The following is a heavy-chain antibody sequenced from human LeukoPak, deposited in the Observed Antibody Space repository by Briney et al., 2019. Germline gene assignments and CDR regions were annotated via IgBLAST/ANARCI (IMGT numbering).Heavy chain of an antibody. D-gene: IGHD2-2*01. CDR1: GFTFSDYY. Sequence: PGGSLRLSCAASGFTFSDYYMSWIRQAPGKGLEWVSYISGISSHTDFADSVKGRFTISRDNAKNLLYLQLSSLRAEDTAVYYCARFLGDCSTTRCYSGYGMDVWGQGTTVIVS. CDR2: ISGISSHT. V-gene: IGHV3-11*03. CDR3: ARFLGDCSTTRCYSGYGMDV. J-gene: IGHJ6*02.